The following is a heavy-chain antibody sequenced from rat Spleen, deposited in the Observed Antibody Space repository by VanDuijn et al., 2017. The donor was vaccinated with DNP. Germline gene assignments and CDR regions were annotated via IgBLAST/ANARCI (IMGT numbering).Heavy chain of an antibody. J-gene: IGHJ2*01. D-gene: IGHD1-6*01. CDR3: ARRYYGSYFDY. CDR1: SLTLSDFN. CDR2: IIYDGSRT. Sequence: EVQLVESGGGLVQPGRSLKLSCPASSLTLSDFNMAWVRQVPKRGLEWVATIIYDGSRTFYRDSVKGRFTISRDNAKNTLYLQMDSLRSEDMATYYCARRYYGSYFDYWGQGVMVTVSS. V-gene: IGHV5S10*01.